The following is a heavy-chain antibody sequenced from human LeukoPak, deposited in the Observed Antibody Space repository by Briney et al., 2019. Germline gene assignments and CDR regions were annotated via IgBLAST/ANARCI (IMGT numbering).Heavy chain of an antibody. D-gene: IGHD3-22*01. Sequence: GGSLRLSCAASGFTFSSYGMHWVRQAPGTGLEWVAFIRSDGSNKNYADSVKGRFTISRDNSKNTLYLQMGSLRAEDTAVYYCARGSRNHYDYSGYYSYWGQGTLVTVSS. V-gene: IGHV3-30*02. CDR2: IRSDGSNK. J-gene: IGHJ4*02. CDR3: ARGSRNHYDYSGYYSY. CDR1: GFTFSSYG.